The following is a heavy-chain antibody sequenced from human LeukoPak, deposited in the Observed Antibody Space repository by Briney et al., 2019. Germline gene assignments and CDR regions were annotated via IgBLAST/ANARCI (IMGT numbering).Heavy chain of an antibody. D-gene: IGHD3-22*01. CDR1: GDSVSGISLY. CDR2: VSNSGNT. Sequence: SETLSLTCTVSGDSVSGISLYWSWIRQPPGKGLEWIGHVSNSGNTKYNPSLKSRVTISIDTSKKHFSLNLSSVSAADTAVYYCASRAFYDSSGLDFWGQGILVTVSS. V-gene: IGHV4-61*03. CDR3: ASRAFYDSSGLDF. J-gene: IGHJ4*02.